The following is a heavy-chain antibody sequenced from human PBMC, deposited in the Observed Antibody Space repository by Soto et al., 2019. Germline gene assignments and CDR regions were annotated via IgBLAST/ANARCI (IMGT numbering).Heavy chain of an antibody. J-gene: IGHJ4*02. CDR2: INPSGGST. Sequence: GASVKVSCKASGYTFTSYYMHWVRQAPGQGLEWMGIINPSGGSTSYAQKFQGRVTMTRDTSTSTVYMELSSLRSEDTAVYYFARPPDQYKRFLEWLPLDYWGQGTLVTVSS. V-gene: IGHV1-46*03. CDR1: GYTFTSYY. D-gene: IGHD3-3*01. CDR3: ARPPDQYKRFLEWLPLDY.